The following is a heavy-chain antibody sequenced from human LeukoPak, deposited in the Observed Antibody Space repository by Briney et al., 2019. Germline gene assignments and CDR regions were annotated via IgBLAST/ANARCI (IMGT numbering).Heavy chain of an antibody. D-gene: IGHD3-16*01. CDR3: ARVYWGNWFDP. J-gene: IGHJ5*02. V-gene: IGHV3-11*04. CDR2: ISSSGSTI. Sequence: GGSLRLSCAASGFTFSDYYMSWIRQAPGKGLDWISYISSSGSTIYYADSVKGRFTISRDNAKNSLYLQMNSPRAEDTAVYYCARVYWGNWFDPWGQGTLVTVSS. CDR1: GFTFSDYY.